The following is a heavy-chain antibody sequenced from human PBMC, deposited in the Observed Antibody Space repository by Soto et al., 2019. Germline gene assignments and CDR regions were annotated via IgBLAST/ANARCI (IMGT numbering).Heavy chain of an antibody. CDR2: ISSSGSTI. D-gene: IGHD3-10*01. V-gene: IGHV3-48*03. CDR1: GFTFSSYE. J-gene: IGHJ4*02. Sequence: EVQLVESGGGLVQPGGSLRLSCAASGFTFSSYEMNWVRQAPGKGLEWVSYISSSGSTIYYADSVKGRFTISRDNAKNSLDLQMNSLRAEDAAVYYCAGVGVLWFGEGDYWGQGNLVTVSS. CDR3: AGVGVLWFGEGDY.